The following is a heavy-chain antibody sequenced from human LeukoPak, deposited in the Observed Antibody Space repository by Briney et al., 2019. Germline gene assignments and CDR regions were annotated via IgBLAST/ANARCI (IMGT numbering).Heavy chain of an antibody. CDR1: GFAFNTYA. CDR2: IWHDGSHK. J-gene: IGHJ4*02. V-gene: IGHV3-33*06. CDR3: AKDPAPYYDIAY. D-gene: IGHD3-9*01. Sequence: GTSLRLSCAASGFAFNTYAMHWVRQAPGKGLEWVTLIWHDGSHKFYIDSVRGRFTISRVNSKNTLYLQMNSLRAEDTAVYYCAKDPAPYYDIAYWGQGTLVTVSS.